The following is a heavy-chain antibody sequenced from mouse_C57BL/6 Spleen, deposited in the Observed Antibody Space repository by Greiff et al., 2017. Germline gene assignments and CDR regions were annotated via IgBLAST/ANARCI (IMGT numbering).Heavy chain of an antibody. CDR3: ARGANWDWYFDV. V-gene: IGHV5-17*01. J-gene: IGHJ1*03. Sequence: EVKLVESGGGLVKPGGSLKLSCAASGFTFSDYGMHWVRQAPEQGLEWVAYISSGSSTIYYADTVKGRFTISRDHAKNTLFLQMTSLRSEDTAMYYCARGANWDWYFDVWGTGTTVTVSS. CDR1: GFTFSDYG. CDR2: ISSGSSTI. D-gene: IGHD4-1*01.